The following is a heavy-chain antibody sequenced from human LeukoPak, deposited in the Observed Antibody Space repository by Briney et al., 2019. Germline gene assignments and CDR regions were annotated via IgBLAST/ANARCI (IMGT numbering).Heavy chain of an antibody. CDR2: IYYSGST. V-gene: IGHV4-59*12. J-gene: IGHJ3*02. CDR3: ARWVYGDYGGEGLIAFDI. Sequence: SETLSLTCTVSSDSMSSYYWNWIRQPPGKGLEWIGYIYYSGSTNYNPSLKSRVTISVDTSKNQFSLKLSSVTAADTAVYYCARWVYGDYGGEGLIAFDIWGQGTMVTVSS. D-gene: IGHD4-17*01. CDR1: SDSMSSYY.